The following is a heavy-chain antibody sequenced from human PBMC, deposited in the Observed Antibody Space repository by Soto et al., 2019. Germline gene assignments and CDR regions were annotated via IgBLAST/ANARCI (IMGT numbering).Heavy chain of an antibody. D-gene: IGHD3-10*01. V-gene: IGHV3-11*01. CDR2: ISSDGTTI. Sequence: QVQLVESGGDLVKPGGSLRLSCAASGFTFSDHYMTWIRQAPGKGLEWVSYISSDGTTIYYTDSVKGRFTVSRDNAKNSVYLQINSLRAEDTAVYYCASDPYYYASDYWGQGTLVTVSS. CDR1: GFTFSDHY. J-gene: IGHJ4*02. CDR3: ASDPYYYASDY.